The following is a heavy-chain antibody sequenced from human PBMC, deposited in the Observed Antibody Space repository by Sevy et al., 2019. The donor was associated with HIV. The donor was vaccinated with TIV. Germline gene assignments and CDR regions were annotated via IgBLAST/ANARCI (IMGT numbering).Heavy chain of an antibody. CDR3: AKDMASEGGGAYYFDY. Sequence: GESLKISCAASGFTFDDHTMHWVRQPPGKGLEWVSLISWDGGSTYYADSVKGRFTISRDNSKNSLFLQMNSLGAEDTAFYYCAKDMASEGGGAYYFDYWGQGTLVTVSS. CDR2: ISWDGGST. CDR1: GFTFDDHT. J-gene: IGHJ4*02. V-gene: IGHV3-43*01. D-gene: IGHD3-16*01.